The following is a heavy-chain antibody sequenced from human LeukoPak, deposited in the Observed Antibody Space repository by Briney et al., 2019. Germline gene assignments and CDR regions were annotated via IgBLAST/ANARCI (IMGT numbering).Heavy chain of an antibody. J-gene: IGHJ3*02. D-gene: IGHD3-16*01. CDR2: IIPILGIA. CDR3: ARDRGGHDAFDI. Sequence: ASVKVSCKASGGTFSSYAISWVRQAPGQGLEWMGRIIPILGIANYAQKFQGRVTITADKSTSTAYMELSSLRSDDTAVYYCARDRGGHDAFDIWGQGTMVTVSS. CDR1: GGTFSSYA. V-gene: IGHV1-69*04.